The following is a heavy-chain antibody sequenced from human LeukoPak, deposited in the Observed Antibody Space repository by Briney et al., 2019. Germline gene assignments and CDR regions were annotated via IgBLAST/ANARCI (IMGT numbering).Heavy chain of an antibody. Sequence: GASVKVSCKTSGFTFSSSAMQWMRQARGQRLEWIGWIVVASGNTTYAQRFQERVTITRDMSSSTAYMELSSLRSEDTAVYYCAADSGVYSGYEFDYWGQGTLVTVSS. V-gene: IGHV1-58*02. CDR2: IVVASGNT. J-gene: IGHJ4*02. CDR3: AADSGVYSGYEFDY. D-gene: IGHD5-12*01. CDR1: GFTFSSSA.